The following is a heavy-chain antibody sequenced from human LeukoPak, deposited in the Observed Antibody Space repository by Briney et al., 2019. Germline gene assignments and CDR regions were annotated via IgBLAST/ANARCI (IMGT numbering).Heavy chain of an antibody. D-gene: IGHD5-12*01. CDR2: IWYDGSNK. J-gene: IGHJ6*02. CDR3: ARDPARRGYSGYDWTWDYYGMDV. Sequence: PGGSLRLSCAASGFTFSSYGMHWVRQAPGKGLEWVAVIWYDGSNKYYADSVKGRFTISRDNSKNTLYLQMNSLRAEDTAVYYCARDPARRGYSGYDWTWDYYGMDVWGQGTTVTVSS. V-gene: IGHV3-33*01. CDR1: GFTFSSYG.